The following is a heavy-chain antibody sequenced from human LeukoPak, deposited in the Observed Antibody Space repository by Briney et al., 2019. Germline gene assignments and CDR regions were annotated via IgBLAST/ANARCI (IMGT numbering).Heavy chain of an antibody. V-gene: IGHV3-7*01. D-gene: IGHD1-26*01. J-gene: IGHJ4*02. CDR2: IKQGGSEK. CDR1: GFTFSSYW. CDR3: ARVYSGSYYGD. Sequence: GGSLRLSCAASGFTFSSYWMSGVRQSPGKGLEGVANIKQGGSEKYYVDSVKGRFTISRDNAKNSLYLQMNSLRAEDTAVYYCARVYSGSYYGDWGQGTLVTVSS.